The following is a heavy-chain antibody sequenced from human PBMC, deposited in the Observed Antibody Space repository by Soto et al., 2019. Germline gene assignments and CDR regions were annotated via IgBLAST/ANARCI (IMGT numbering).Heavy chain of an antibody. Sequence: SVKVSCKASGYTFTSYGISWVRQAPGQGLEWMGWISAYNGNTNYAQKLQGRVTMTTDTSTSTAYMELRSLRSDDTAVYYCAGSSTRTRDYYYGMDVWGQGTTVTVS. CDR3: AGSSTRTRDYYYGMDV. CDR2: ISAYNGNT. J-gene: IGHJ6*02. D-gene: IGHD2-2*01. CDR1: GYTFTSYG. V-gene: IGHV1-18*01.